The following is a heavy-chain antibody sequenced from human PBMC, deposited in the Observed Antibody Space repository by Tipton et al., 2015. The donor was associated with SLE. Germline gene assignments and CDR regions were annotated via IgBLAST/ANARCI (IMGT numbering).Heavy chain of an antibody. Sequence: SLRLSCVGSGFSFNSYPMIWVRQAPGKGLESISYVSSSGYTIHYADSVRGRFTTCRDNAKNSLCLQMNSLRAEDTVVYYCARSDQLLSSYSYGMDVWGQGTTVTVSS. CDR3: ARSDQLLSSYSYGMDV. D-gene: IGHD2-2*01. V-gene: IGHV3-48*01. CDR2: VSSSGYTI. CDR1: GFSFNSYP. J-gene: IGHJ6*02.